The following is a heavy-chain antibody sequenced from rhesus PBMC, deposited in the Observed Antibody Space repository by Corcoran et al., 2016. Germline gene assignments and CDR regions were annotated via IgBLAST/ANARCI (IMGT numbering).Heavy chain of an antibody. D-gene: IGHD6-13*01. V-gene: IGHV1-111*02. CDR1: GYTFTDSY. J-gene: IGHJ4*01. Sequence: EVQLMQSGAEVKKPGSSVKISCKASGYTFTDSYLHWVRQAPGKGLEWMGRVDPEDGEVVHAQKFKDRVTMTADTSTDTAYMELSSLRSEDTAVYYCAIGIIVGRDYWGQGVLVTVSS. CDR2: VDPEDGEV. CDR3: AIGIIVGRDY.